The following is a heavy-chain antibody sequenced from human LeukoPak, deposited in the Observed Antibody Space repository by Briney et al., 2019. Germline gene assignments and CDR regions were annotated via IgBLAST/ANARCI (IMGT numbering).Heavy chain of an antibody. J-gene: IGHJ6*03. D-gene: IGHD3-9*01. V-gene: IGHV4-61*02. CDR1: GVSMNSGSYH. CDR3: AREGPLLETGYYPSDYYYYYMDV. Sequence: SETLSLTCTLSGVSMNSGSYHWSWIRQPAGKGLEWIGRIYTSGRTNYNPFLKSRVTISVDTSRNQVSLKLSSVTAADTAIYYCAREGPLLETGYYPSDYYYYYMDVWGKGTTVTISS. CDR2: IYTSGRT.